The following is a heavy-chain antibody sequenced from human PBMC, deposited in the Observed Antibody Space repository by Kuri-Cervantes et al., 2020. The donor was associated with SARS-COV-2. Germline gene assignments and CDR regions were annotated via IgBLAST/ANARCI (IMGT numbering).Heavy chain of an antibody. V-gene: IGHV4-61*02. CDR2: IYTSGST. Sequence: SETLSLTCTVSGGSISSGGYYWSWIRQPAGKGLEWIGRIYTSGSTNYNPSLKSRVTISVDTSKNRFSLKLSSVTAADTAVYYCASQAAKYCSSTSCYTGVFDYWGQGTLVTVSS. CDR1: GGSISSGGYY. J-gene: IGHJ4*02. CDR3: ASQAAKYCSSTSCYTGVFDY. D-gene: IGHD2-2*02.